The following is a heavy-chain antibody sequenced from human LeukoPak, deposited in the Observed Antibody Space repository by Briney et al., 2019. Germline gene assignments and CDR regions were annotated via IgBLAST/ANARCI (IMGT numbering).Heavy chain of an antibody. CDR1: GFTFSSYS. V-gene: IGHV3-21*01. CDR2: ISSSSSYI. J-gene: IGHJ4*02. Sequence: GGSLRLSCAAPGFTFSSYSMNWVRQAPGKGLEWVSSISSSSSYIYYADSVKGRFTISRDNSKNTLYLQMNSLRTEDTAVYYCAGGLLGCGGSSCYPTDYWGQGILVTVSS. CDR3: AGGLLGCGGSSCYPTDY. D-gene: IGHD2-15*01.